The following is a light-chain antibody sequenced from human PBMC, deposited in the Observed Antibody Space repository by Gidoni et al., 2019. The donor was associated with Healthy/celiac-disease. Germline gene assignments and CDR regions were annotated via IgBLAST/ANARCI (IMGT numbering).Light chain of an antibody. CDR3: NSRDSSGNHLV. J-gene: IGLJ3*02. V-gene: IGLV3-19*01. Sequence: SSERTQDPAVSVALGQTVRITCQGDSLRSYYASWYQQKPGQAPVLVIYVKNNRPSGIPDRCSGSSSGNTASLTITGAQAEDEADYYCNSRDSSGNHLVFGGGTKLTVL. CDR2: VKN. CDR1: SLRSYY.